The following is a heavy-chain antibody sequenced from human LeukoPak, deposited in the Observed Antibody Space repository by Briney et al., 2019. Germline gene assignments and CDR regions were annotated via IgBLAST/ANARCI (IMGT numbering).Heavy chain of an antibody. D-gene: IGHD3-3*01. CDR2: ISWNSGSI. V-gene: IGHV3-9*01. CDR1: GFTFDDYA. Sequence: GRSLRLSCAASGFTFDDYAMHWVRQAPGKGLEWVSGISWNSGSIGYADFVKGRFTISRDNAKNSLYLQMNSLRAEDTALYYCAKGLRITIFGVVHYGMDVWGQGTTVTVSS. J-gene: IGHJ6*02. CDR3: AKGLRITIFGVVHYGMDV.